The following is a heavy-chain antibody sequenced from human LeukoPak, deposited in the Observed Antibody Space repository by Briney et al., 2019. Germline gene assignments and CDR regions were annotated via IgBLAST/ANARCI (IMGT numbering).Heavy chain of an antibody. CDR2: IYTTGST. D-gene: IGHD1-26*01. CDR1: GGSIRSGDYY. CDR3: ARDRYWAFDI. J-gene: IGHJ3*02. Sequence: SQTLSLTCTVSGGSIRSGDYYWGWIRQPAGKGLEWIGRIYTTGSTNSNPSLKSRATISVDTSKDHFSLKLSAVTAADTGVYYCARDRYWAFDIWGQGTMVTVSS. V-gene: IGHV4-61*02.